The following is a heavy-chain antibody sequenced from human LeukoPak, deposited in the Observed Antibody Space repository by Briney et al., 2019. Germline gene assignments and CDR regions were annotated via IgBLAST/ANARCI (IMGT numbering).Heavy chain of an antibody. Sequence: SSVKGSCKASGYTFTDYYIHWIRQAPGQALELMGEIVPIYNKPKYAQNFKGRVTIIADETTSTVYMELSGLRHDDTALYFCAREVWDLTYFESWGPGTLVVVSS. J-gene: IGHJ4*02. CDR2: IVPIYNKP. V-gene: IGHV1-69*13. CDR3: AREVWDLTYFES. CDR1: GYTFTDYY. D-gene: IGHD1-26*01.